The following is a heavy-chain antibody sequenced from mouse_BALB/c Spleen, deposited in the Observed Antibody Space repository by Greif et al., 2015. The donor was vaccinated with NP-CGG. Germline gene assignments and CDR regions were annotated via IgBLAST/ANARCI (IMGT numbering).Heavy chain of an antibody. CDR2: IWTGGGT. Sequence: VKLMESGPGLVAPSQSLSITCTVSGFSLTSYDISWIRQPPGKGLEWLGVIWTGGGTNYNSAFMSRLSISKDNSKSQVFLKMNSLQTDDTAIYYCVRAYGNYVGFDYWGQGTTLTVSS. CDR3: VRAYGNYVGFDY. CDR1: GFSLTSYD. J-gene: IGHJ2*01. D-gene: IGHD2-1*01. V-gene: IGHV2-9-2*01.